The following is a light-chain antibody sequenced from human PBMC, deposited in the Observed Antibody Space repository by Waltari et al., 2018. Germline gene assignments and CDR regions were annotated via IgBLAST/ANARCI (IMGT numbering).Light chain of an antibody. V-gene: IGLV2-23*02. CDR2: YVS. Sequence: QSALTQPASVSGSPGQSITISCTGTSSDVGGYNYVPWYQQHPGKAPKLMIYYVSKRPSGVSNRFSGSKSGNTASLTISGLQAEDEADYYCCSYAGSSTFVVFGGGTKLTVL. J-gene: IGLJ2*01. CDR1: SSDVGGYNY. CDR3: CSYAGSSTFVV.